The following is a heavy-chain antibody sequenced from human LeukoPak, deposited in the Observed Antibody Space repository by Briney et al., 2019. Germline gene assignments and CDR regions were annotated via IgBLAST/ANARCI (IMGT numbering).Heavy chain of an antibody. V-gene: IGHV3-53*01. Sequence: GGSLRLSCAASGFTVSSNYMSWVRQAPGKGLEWVSVIYSGGSTYYADSVKGRFTISRDNSKNTLYLQMNSLRAEDTAVYYCARAGPYSSGWYGHQDYFDYWGQGTLVTVSS. CDR3: ARAGPYSSGWYGHQDYFDY. J-gene: IGHJ4*02. CDR2: IYSGGST. CDR1: GFTVSSNY. D-gene: IGHD6-19*01.